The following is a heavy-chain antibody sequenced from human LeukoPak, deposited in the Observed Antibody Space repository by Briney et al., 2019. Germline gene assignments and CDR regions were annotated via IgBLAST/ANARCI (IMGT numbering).Heavy chain of an antibody. Sequence: GAALQISSHGSGCDSTNYWIGWVRPLPGEGREWRGSIFTGDSDTTYSPSFQGRVTISADKSISTAYLQWSSLKASDTAMYYCARRRIGYNYVGTDYWGQGTLVTVSS. J-gene: IGHJ4*02. V-gene: IGHV5-51*01. CDR2: IFTGDSDT. CDR1: GCDSTNYW. D-gene: IGHD5-24*01. CDR3: ARRRIGYNYVGTDY.